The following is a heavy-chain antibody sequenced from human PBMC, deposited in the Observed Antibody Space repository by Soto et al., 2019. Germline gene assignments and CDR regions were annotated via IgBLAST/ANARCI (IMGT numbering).Heavy chain of an antibody. D-gene: IGHD3-3*01. CDR2: ISAYNGNT. J-gene: IGHJ4*02. CDR3: ARGYDFWSGYYGLGSNPYYFDY. Sequence: GVSVKVSCKASGYTFTSYGISWVRQAPGQGLEWMGWISAYNGNTNYAQKLQGRVTMTTDTSTSTAYMELRSLRSDDTAVYYCARGYDFWSGYYGLGSNPYYFDYWGQGTLVTVSS. CDR1: GYTFTSYG. V-gene: IGHV1-18*01.